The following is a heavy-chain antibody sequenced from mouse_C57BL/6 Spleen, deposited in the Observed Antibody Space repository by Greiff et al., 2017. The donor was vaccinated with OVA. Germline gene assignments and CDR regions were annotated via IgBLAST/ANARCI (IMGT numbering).Heavy chain of an antibody. CDR1: GYAFSSYW. D-gene: IGHD2-4*01. CDR2: IYPGDGDT. CDR3: ARGDYDERDYFDY. V-gene: IGHV1-80*01. Sequence: VQLQQSGAELVKPGASVKISCKASGYAFSSYWMNWVKQRPGKGLEWIGQIYPGDGDTNYNGKFKGKATLTADKSSSTAYMQLSSLTSEDSAVYYCARGDYDERDYFDYWGQGTTLTVSS. J-gene: IGHJ2*01.